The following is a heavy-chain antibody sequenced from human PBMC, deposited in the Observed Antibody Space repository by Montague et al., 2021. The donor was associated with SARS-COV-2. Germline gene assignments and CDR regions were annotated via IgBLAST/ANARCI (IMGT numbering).Heavy chain of an antibody. CDR2: ITHNTGA. D-gene: IGHD3-3*01. Sequence: SESLSLTCSVYGGSFSDYYWSWVRQPPGKGLEWIGEITHNTGASYNSSLKSRVSISVDTSKSQFSLRLTSVTAADTGVYYCARGQVTVFGVLIMLPAAGPLDVWGQGTKVTVSS. J-gene: IGHJ3*01. V-gene: IGHV4-34*01. CDR1: GGSFSDYY. CDR3: ARGQVTVFGVLIMLPAAGPLDV.